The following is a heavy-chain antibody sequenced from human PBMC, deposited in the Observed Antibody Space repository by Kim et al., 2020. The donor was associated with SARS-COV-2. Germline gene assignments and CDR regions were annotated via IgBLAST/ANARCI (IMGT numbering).Heavy chain of an antibody. CDR1: GNTFTRNA. Sequence: ASVKVSCKVSGNTFTRNAINWVRQAPGQRLEWMGWINTGKGNTKYSQKFQGRVTITRDTSASTVYMELSSLRSEDTAVYYCARDFNDYGFDFWGQGPLVT. V-gene: IGHV1-3*04. D-gene: IGHD4-17*01. J-gene: IGHJ4*02. CDR3: ARDFNDYGFDF. CDR2: INTGKGNT.